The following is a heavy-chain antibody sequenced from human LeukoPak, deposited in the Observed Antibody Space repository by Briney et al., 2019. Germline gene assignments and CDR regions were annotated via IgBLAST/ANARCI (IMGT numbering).Heavy chain of an antibody. CDR3: ARGPYSYDSSGAFDI. J-gene: IGHJ3*02. CDR2: VSHRGST. V-gene: IGHV4-38-2*02. D-gene: IGHD3-22*01. Sequence: SETLSLTCTVSGYSISNGYYWVWIRQTPGKGPEWIASVSHRGSTYYNPSLKSRVSISIDTSKNQFSLKVDSVTAADTAVYFCARGPYSYDSSGAFDIWGQGTMVTVSS. CDR1: GYSISNGYY.